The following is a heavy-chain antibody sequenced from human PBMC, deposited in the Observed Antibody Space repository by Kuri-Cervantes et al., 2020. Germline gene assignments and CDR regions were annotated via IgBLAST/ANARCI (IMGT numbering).Heavy chain of an antibody. CDR2: IKQDGSEK. V-gene: IGHV3-7*01. J-gene: IGHJ5*02. CDR3: ARDWSAAAEGPHWFDP. CDR1: GFTFSSYW. Sequence: GGSLRLSCAASGFTFSSYWMSWVRQAPGKGLEWVANIKQDGSEKYYVDSVKGRFTISRDDAKNSLYLQMNSLRAEDTAVYYCARDWSAAAEGPHWFDPWGQGTLVTVSS. D-gene: IGHD6-13*01.